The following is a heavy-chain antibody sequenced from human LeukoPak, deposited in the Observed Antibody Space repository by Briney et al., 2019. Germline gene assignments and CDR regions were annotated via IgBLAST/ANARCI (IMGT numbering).Heavy chain of an antibody. J-gene: IGHJ4*02. CDR2: ISYDGSNK. V-gene: IGHV3-30*04. CDR3: ARGVEHHRFFTVTTIIDY. Sequence: PGGSLRLSCAASGFTFSSYAMHWVRQAPGKGLEWVAVISYDGSNKYYADSVKGRFTISRDNSKNTLYLQTNSLRAEDTAVYYCARGVEHHRFFTVTTIIDYWGQGTLVTVSS. CDR1: GFTFSSYA. D-gene: IGHD4-17*01.